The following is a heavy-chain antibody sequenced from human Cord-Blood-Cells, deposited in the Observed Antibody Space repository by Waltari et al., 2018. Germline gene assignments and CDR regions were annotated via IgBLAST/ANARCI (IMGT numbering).Heavy chain of an antibody. CDR2: ISAYNGNT. D-gene: IGHD3-9*01. CDR1: GYTFTSYG. J-gene: IGHJ4*02. Sequence: QVQLVQSGAEVKKPGASVKVYCKASGYTFTSYGISRVRQAPGQGLEWMEWISAYNGNTNYAQKLQGRVTMTTHTSTSTAYVELSILRTYVTAVYYCARDLGDILTGYYNYWGQGTLVTVSS. CDR3: ARDLGDILTGYYNY. V-gene: IGHV1-18*01.